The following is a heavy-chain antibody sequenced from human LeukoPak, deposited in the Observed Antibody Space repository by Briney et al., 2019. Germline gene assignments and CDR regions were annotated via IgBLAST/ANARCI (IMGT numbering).Heavy chain of an antibody. J-gene: IGHJ6*02. D-gene: IGHD3-10*01. CDR2: VSYSGST. V-gene: IGHV4-59*01. CDR1: GGAISSYY. Sequence: PSETLSLTCTVSGGAISSYYWSWIRQPPGKGLEWIGHVSYSGSTNYNPSLKSRVTISVDTSKNQCSLKLTSVTAADTAMYYCARVPRGDYYYGMDVWGQGTTVTVSS. CDR3: ARVPRGDYYYGMDV.